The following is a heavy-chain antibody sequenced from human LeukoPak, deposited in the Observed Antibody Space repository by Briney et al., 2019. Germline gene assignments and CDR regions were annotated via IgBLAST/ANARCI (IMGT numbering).Heavy chain of an antibody. Sequence: GGSLRLSCAASGFTFDDYAMHWVRQAPGKGLEWVSLISGDGGSTYYADSVKGRFAISRDNSKNSLYLQMNSLRTEDTALYYCAKNSGYDFSLDYWGQGTLVTVSS. V-gene: IGHV3-43*02. D-gene: IGHD5-12*01. CDR2: ISGDGGST. CDR3: AKNSGYDFSLDY. J-gene: IGHJ4*02. CDR1: GFTFDDYA.